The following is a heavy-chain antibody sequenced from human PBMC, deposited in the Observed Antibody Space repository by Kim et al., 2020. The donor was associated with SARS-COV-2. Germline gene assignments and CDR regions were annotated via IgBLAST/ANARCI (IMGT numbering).Heavy chain of an antibody. V-gene: IGHV6-1*01. CDR3: SREVTQGLVLLGFDP. CDR2: TYYRSFRSKWYQ. CDR1: GERVSSETAA. Sequence: SQTLSLTCAISGERVSSETAAWNWIRHSPSRGLEWLGRTYYRSFRSKWYQEYADSVKSRIIIRPDTSKNQISLQLNSVTPEDTAVYFCSREVTQGLVLLGFDPWGQGTMVTVSS. D-gene: IGHD4-4*01. J-gene: IGHJ5*02.